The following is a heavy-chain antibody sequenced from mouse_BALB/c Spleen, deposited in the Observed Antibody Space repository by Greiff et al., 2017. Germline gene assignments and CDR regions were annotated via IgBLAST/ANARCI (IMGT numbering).Heavy chain of an antibody. J-gene: IGHJ3*01. CDR2: IWAGGST. Sequence: VQLQQSGPGLVAPSQSLSITCTVSGFSFTSYGVPWVRQPPGKGLEWLGVIWAGGSTNYNSALMSRLSISKDNSKSQVFLKMNSLQTDDTAMYYCASDYYGSSWFAYWGQGTLVTVSA. CDR1: GFSFTSYG. D-gene: IGHD1-1*01. CDR3: ASDYYGSSWFAY. V-gene: IGHV2-9*02.